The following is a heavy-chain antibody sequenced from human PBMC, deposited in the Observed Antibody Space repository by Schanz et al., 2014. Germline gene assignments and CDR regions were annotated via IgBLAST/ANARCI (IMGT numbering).Heavy chain of an antibody. CDR1: GFTFSAYW. CDR3: ARGSSGSYYANWFDP. V-gene: IGHV3-7*01. D-gene: IGHD3-10*01. CDR2: IKPDGSEK. Sequence: VQLVESGGGLVQPGGSLRLSCAASGFTFSAYWMTWVRQAPGKGLDWVGIIKPDGSEKFYVDSVKGRFTISRDNAKNSQFLQVNSLRAEDTAVFYCARGSSGSYYANWFDPWGQGTLVTVSS. J-gene: IGHJ5*02.